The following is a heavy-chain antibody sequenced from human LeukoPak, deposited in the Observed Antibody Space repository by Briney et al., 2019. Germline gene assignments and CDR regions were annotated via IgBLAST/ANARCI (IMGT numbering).Heavy chain of an antibody. V-gene: IGHV3-23*01. CDR1: GFTFSSYA. Sequence: GGSLRLSCAASGFTFSSYAMSWVRQAPGKGLEWVSAISCSGGSTYYADSVKGRFTISRDNSKNTLYLQMNSLSAEDTAVYYCAKAGGGSYYWHLDYWGQGTLATVSS. J-gene: IGHJ4*02. D-gene: IGHD1-26*01. CDR2: ISCSGGST. CDR3: AKAGGGSYYWHLDY.